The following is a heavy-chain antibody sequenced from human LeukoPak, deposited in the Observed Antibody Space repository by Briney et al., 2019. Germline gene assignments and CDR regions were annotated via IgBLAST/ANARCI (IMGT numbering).Heavy chain of an antibody. V-gene: IGHV3-11*01. CDR2: ISSSGSNI. CDR1: GFTFSDYY. J-gene: IGHJ3*02. CDR3: ARAFHDALDI. Sequence: GGSLRLSCAASGFTFSDYYMTWIRQAPGKGLEWVSYISSSGSNIYDADSMKGRFTISRDNAKNSLYLQMNSLRAEDTAVYYCARAFHDALDIWGQGTMVIVS.